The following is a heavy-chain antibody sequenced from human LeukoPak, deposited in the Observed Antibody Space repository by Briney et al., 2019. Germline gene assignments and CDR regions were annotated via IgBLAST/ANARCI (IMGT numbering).Heavy chain of an antibody. V-gene: IGHV4-59*01. CDR2: IYYSGST. CDR1: GGSISSYY. J-gene: IGHJ4*02. CDR3: ARGGLWFLDY. Sequence: SETLSLTCTVSGGSISSYYWSWIRQPPGKGLEWIGYIYYSGSTNYNPSLKSRVTISVDTSKNQFSLKLSSVTAADTAVYYCARGGLWFLDYWGQGTLVTVSS. D-gene: IGHD3-10*01.